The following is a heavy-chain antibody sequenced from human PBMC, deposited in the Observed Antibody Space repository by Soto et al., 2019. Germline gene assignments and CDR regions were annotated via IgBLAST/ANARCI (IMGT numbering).Heavy chain of an antibody. Sequence: SLRLSCAASGFTFSSYAMSWVRQAPGKGLEWVSAISGSGGSTYYADSVKGRFTISRDNSKNTLYLQMNSLRAEDTAVYYCAKDHDSSGYPLYYFDYWGQGTLVTVSS. CDR3: AKDHDSSGYPLYYFDY. V-gene: IGHV3-23*01. D-gene: IGHD3-22*01. J-gene: IGHJ4*02. CDR1: GFTFSSYA. CDR2: ISGSGGST.